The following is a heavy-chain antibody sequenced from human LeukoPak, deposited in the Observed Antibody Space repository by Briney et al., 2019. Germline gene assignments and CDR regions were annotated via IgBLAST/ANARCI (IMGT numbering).Heavy chain of an antibody. CDR1: GFTFSSYA. V-gene: IGHV3-30*04. D-gene: IGHD3-3*01. CDR2: ISYDGSNK. CDR3: AREDNYDFWSGYRPVDY. J-gene: IGHJ4*02. Sequence: GGSLRLSCAASGFTFSSYAMHWVRQAPGKGLEWVAVISYDGSNKYYADSVKGRFTISRDNSKNTLYLQMNSLRAEDTAVYYCAREDNYDFWSGYRPVDYWGQGTLVTVSS.